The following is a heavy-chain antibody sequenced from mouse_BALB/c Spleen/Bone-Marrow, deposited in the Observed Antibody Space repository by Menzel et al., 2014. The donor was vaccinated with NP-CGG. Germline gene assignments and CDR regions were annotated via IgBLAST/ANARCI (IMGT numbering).Heavy chain of an antibody. V-gene: IGHV3-2*02. Sequence: DVKLVESGPGLVKPSQSLSLTCTVTGYSITSDYAWNWIRQFPGNKLEWMGYIGYSGSSNYNPSLKSRISITRDTSKNQFFLQLNSVTTEDTATYYCARFTYDYDAGGFDYWGQGTTLTVSS. J-gene: IGHJ2*01. CDR2: IGYSGSS. D-gene: IGHD2-4*01. CDR1: GYSITSDYA. CDR3: ARFTYDYDAGGFDY.